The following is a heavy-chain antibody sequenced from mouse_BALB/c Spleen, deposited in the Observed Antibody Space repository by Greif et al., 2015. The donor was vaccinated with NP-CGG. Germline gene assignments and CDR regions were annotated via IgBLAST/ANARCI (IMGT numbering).Heavy chain of an antibody. CDR3: TRWGNGYYGDY. V-gene: IGHV1-69*02. CDR1: GYTFTSYW. J-gene: IGHJ2*01. CDR2: IYPSDSYT. D-gene: IGHD2-3*01. Sequence: VQLQQSGAELVRPGASVKLSCKASGYTFTSYWINWVKQRPGQGLEWIGNIYPSDSYTNYNQKFKDKATLTVDKSSSTAYMQLSSPTSEDSAVYYCTRWGNGYYGDYWGQGTTLTVSS.